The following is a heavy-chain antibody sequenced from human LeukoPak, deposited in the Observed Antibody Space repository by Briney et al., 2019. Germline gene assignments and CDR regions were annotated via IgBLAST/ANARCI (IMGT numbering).Heavy chain of an antibody. CDR2: ISSSSSYI. J-gene: IGHJ4*02. D-gene: IGHD4-17*01. CDR1: GFIFSSYS. V-gene: IGHV3-21*01. CDR3: ARGTTVTTGDFDY. Sequence: GGSLRLSCAASGFIFSSYSMNWVRQAPGKGLEWVSSISSSSSYIYYADSVKDRFTISRDNAKNSLYLQMNSLRAEDTAVYYCARGTTVTTGDFDYWGQGTLVTVSS.